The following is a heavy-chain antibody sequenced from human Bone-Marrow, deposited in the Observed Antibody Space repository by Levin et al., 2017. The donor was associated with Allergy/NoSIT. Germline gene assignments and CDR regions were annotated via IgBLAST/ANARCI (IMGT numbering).Heavy chain of an antibody. J-gene: IGHJ4*02. D-gene: IGHD4-17*01. CDR1: GFSFSTYS. Sequence: LSLTCVASGFSFSTYSMAWVRQAPGKGLEWVTCLTGSGHLTYYADSVRGRFTISRDNSKNTLYLQMNGLGAEDTALYYCAKYKEATTPFLDYWGQGALVTVSS. V-gene: IGHV3-23*01. CDR3: AKYKEATTPFLDY. CDR2: LTGSGHLT.